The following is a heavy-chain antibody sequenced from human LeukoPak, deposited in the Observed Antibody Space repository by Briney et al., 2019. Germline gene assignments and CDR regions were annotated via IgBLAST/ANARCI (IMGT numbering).Heavy chain of an antibody. J-gene: IGHJ4*02. CDR1: GITLNDLS. CDR3: ARAYGGNSIFDY. V-gene: IGHV1-24*01. CDR2: FDPEDGET. D-gene: IGHD4-23*01. Sequence: ASVRVSCKVSGITLNDLSIQWVRQAPGKGLEWMGGFDPEDGETIYAPKFQARVTMTQDTYEDTAYMELRSLRSDDTAVYYCARAYGGNSIFDYWGQGTLVTVSS.